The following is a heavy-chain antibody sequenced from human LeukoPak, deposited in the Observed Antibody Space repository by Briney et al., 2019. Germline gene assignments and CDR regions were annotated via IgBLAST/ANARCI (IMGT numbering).Heavy chain of an antibody. D-gene: IGHD1-26*01. CDR2: IYYSGST. CDR3: ARLSVIVGSTLEYYYYYMDV. CDR1: GGSISSYY. J-gene: IGHJ6*03. V-gene: IGHV4-59*01. Sequence: SETLSLTCTVSGGSISSYYWSWIRQPPGKGLEWIGYIYYSGSTNYNPSLKSRVTISVDTSKNQFSLKLSSVTAADTAVYYCARLSVIVGSTLEYYYYYMDVWGQGTTVTVSS.